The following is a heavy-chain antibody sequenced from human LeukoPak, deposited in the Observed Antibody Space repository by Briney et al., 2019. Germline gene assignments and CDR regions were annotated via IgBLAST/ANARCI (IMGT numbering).Heavy chain of an antibody. V-gene: IGHV1-2*02. CDR3: ASPAAGSPYYYYGMDV. D-gene: IGHD6-13*01. Sequence: ASVKVSCKASGYTFTGYYMHWVRQAPGQGLEWMGWINPNGGGTNYAQKFQGRVTMTRDTSISTAYMELSRLRSDDRAVYYCASPAAGSPYYYYGMDVWGQGTTVTVSS. J-gene: IGHJ6*02. CDR1: GYTFTGYY. CDR2: INPNGGGT.